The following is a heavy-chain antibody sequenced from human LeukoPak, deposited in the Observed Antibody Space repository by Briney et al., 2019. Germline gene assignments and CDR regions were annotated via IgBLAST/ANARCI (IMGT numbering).Heavy chain of an antibody. D-gene: IGHD3-10*01. CDR2: INPNSGGT. J-gene: IGHJ4*02. CDR3: ARGPRYYYGSGSYYPKYYFEY. CDR1: GYTFTGYY. Sequence: ASVKVSCKASGYTFTGYYMHWVRQAPGQGLEWMGRINPNSGGTNYAQKFQGRVTMTRDTSISTAYMELSRLRSDDTAVYYCARGPRYYYGSGSYYPKYYFEYWGQETLVTVSS. V-gene: IGHV1-2*06.